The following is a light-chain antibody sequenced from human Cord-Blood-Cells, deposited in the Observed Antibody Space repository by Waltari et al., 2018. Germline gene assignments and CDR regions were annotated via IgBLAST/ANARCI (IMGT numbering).Light chain of an antibody. V-gene: IGLV2-14*01. CDR3: SSYTSSSTWV. Sequence: QSALTQPASVSGSPGQSITISCTGTSSDVGGYNYVSWYQQHPGKAPKLMNYDVSKRPSEVSNRFSGSKSGNTASLTISGLQAEDEADYYCSSYTSSSTWVFGGGTKLTVL. CDR2: DVS. CDR1: SSDVGGYNY. J-gene: IGLJ3*02.